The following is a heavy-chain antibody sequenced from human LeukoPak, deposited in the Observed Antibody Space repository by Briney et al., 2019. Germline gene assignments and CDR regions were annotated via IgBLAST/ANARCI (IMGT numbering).Heavy chain of an antibody. CDR2: IYYSGST. CDR1: GGSISSGGYY. V-gene: IGHV4-31*03. CDR3: ARGRRDFWRGDYFDY. D-gene: IGHD3-3*01. Sequence: SETLSLTCTVSGGSISSGGYYWSWIRQHPGKGLEWIGYIYYSGSTYYNPSLKSRVTISVDTSKNQFSLKLNSVTAADTAVYYCARGRRDFWRGDYFDYWGQGTLVTVSS. J-gene: IGHJ4*02.